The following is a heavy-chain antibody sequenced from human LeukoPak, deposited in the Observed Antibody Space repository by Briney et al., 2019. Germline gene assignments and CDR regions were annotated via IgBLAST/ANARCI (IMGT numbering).Heavy chain of an antibody. Sequence: ASVKVSCKASGYTFTSYGVSWVRQAPGQGLEWMGIINPSGGSTSYAQKFQGRVTMTRDTSTSTVYMELSSLRSEDTAVYYCARDGRPNNWNYGGEYYFDYWGQGTLVTVSS. CDR2: INPSGGST. J-gene: IGHJ4*02. D-gene: IGHD1-7*01. V-gene: IGHV1-46*01. CDR3: ARDGRPNNWNYGGEYYFDY. CDR1: GYTFTSYG.